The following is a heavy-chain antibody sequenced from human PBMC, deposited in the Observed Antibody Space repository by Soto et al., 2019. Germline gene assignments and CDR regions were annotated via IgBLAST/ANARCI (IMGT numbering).Heavy chain of an antibody. Sequence: EVQLVESGGGLVQPGGSLKLSCAASGFTFSGSAMHWVRQASGKGLEWVGRIRSKANSYATAYAASVKGRFTISRDDSKNTAYLQMNSLKTEDTAVYYCTRGAVLDYYYGSGSYGLGNYWGQGTLVTASS. V-gene: IGHV3-73*01. J-gene: IGHJ4*02. CDR2: IRSKANSYAT. D-gene: IGHD3-10*01. CDR1: GFTFSGSA. CDR3: TRGAVLDYYYGSGSYGLGNY.